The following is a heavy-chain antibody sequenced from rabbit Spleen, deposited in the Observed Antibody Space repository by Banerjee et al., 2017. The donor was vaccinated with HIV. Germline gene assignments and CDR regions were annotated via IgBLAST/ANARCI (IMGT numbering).Heavy chain of an antibody. V-gene: IGHV1S40*01. D-gene: IGHD1-1*01. J-gene: IGHJ4*01. CDR1: GFSFTNYYY. CDR2: IKTGNSKT. CDR3: AGDLSGGAVYYFNL. Sequence: QSLEESGGDLVKPGASLTLTCTASGFSFTNYYYMCWVRQAPEKGLEWIGCIKTGNSKTDYASWVNGRFTISKTSSTTVTLQMTSLTAADTATYFCAGDLSGGAVYYFNLWGPGTLVTVS.